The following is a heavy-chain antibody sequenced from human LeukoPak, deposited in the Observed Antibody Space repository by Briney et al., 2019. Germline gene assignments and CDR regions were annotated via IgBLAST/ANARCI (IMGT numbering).Heavy chain of an antibody. J-gene: IGHJ4*02. CDR1: GFTFSSYA. D-gene: IGHD3-10*01. Sequence: GGSLRLSCAASGFTFSSYAMSWVRQAPGKGLEWVSAISGSGEYTSYADSVKGRFTISRDNSKNTLYLQMNSLRAEDTALYYCAQRSSARYFDYWGQGTLVTVSS. V-gene: IGHV3-23*01. CDR2: ISGSGEYT. CDR3: AQRSSARYFDY.